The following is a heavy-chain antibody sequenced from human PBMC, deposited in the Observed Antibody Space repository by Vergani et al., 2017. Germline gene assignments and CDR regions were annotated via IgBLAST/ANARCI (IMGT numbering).Heavy chain of an antibody. Sequence: VQLVESGGGVVQPGRSLRLSCAASGFTFSSYGMHWVRQAPGKGLEWVAVIWYDGSNKYYADSVKGRFTISRDNSKNTLYLQMNSLRAEDTAVYYCARVFSSSYYYYYYYMDVWGKGTTVTVSS. CDR2: IWYDGSNK. D-gene: IGHD6-6*01. CDR1: GFTFSSYG. J-gene: IGHJ6*03. V-gene: IGHV3-33*01. CDR3: ARVFSSSYYYYYYYMDV.